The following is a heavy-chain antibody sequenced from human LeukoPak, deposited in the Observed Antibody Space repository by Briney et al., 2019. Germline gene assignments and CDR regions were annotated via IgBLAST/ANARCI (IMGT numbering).Heavy chain of an antibody. Sequence: GGSLRLSCTASGFAFSSYAMSWVRQAPGVGLEWVSAIDGGGGRTWHADCVRGRFTISRDNSKNTLFMQMNSLRAEDTAVYYCAKDFYDSSGSRYDYWGQGTLVTVSS. CDR2: IDGGGGRT. J-gene: IGHJ4*02. V-gene: IGHV3-23*01. CDR1: GFAFSSYA. CDR3: AKDFYDSSGSRYDY. D-gene: IGHD3-22*01.